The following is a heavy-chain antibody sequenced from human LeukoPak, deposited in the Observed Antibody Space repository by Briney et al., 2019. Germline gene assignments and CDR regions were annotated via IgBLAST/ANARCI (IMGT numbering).Heavy chain of an antibody. Sequence: GGSLRLSCTVSGFTFDSYAMIWARQAPGKGLEWISSISRGSTYIYYADSVRGRFTISIDNARNSLFLQMNSLRAEDTAVYYCASFWSHYYYMDVWGKGTTVLVSS. CDR3: ASFWSHYYYMDV. CDR2: ISRGSTYI. D-gene: IGHD3-3*01. V-gene: IGHV3-21*01. CDR1: GFTFDSYA. J-gene: IGHJ6*03.